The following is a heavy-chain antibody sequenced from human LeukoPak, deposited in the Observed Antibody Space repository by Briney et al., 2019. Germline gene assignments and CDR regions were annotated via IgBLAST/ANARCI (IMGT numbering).Heavy chain of an antibody. D-gene: IGHD6-13*01. CDR3: ARDSSSWYYFDY. CDR2: IIPIFGTA. CDR1: GGTFSSYA. Sequence: GASVKVSCKASGGTFSSYAISWVRQAPGQGLEWMGGIIPIFGTANYAQKFQGRVTITADEFTSTAYMELSSLRSEDTAVYYCARDSSSWYYFDYWGQGTLVTVSS. V-gene: IGHV1-69*13. J-gene: IGHJ4*02.